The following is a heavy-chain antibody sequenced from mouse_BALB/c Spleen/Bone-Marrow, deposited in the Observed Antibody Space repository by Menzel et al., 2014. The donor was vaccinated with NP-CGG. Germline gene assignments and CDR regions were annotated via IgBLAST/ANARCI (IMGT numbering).Heavy chain of an antibody. D-gene: IGHD6-1*01. Sequence: VKLMESGPGLVSPSQLLSITCTVSGFSLTNYGLYWVRQPPGKGLEWLGVIWAGGSTNYNSALMSRLSISKDNSKSQVFLKMNSLQTDDTAMYYCARPTPRYYAMDYWGQGTSVTVSS. CDR1: GFSLTNYG. J-gene: IGHJ4*01. CDR3: ARPTPRYYAMDY. CDR2: IWAGGST. V-gene: IGHV2-9*02.